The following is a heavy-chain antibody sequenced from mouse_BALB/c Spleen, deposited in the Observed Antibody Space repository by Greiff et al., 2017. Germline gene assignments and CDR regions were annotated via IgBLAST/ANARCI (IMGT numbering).Heavy chain of an antibody. CDR1: GFTFSDYY. D-gene: IGHD1-1*01. CDR2: ISDGGSYT. Sequence: EVQGVESGGGLVKPGGSLKLSCAASGFTFSDYYMYWVRQTPEKRLEWVATISDGGSYTYYPDSVKGRFTISRDNAKNNLYLQMSSLKSEDTAMYYCARGDYYGSSYEGFAYWGQGTLVTVSA. CDR3: ARGDYYGSSYEGFAY. V-gene: IGHV5-4*02. J-gene: IGHJ3*01.